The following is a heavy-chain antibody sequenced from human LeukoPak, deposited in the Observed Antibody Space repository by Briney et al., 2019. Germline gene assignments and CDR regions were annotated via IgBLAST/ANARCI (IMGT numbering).Heavy chain of an antibody. CDR3: ARDTPRIAVAGRGGFDY. Sequence: SETLSLTCTVSGGSISSYYWSWIRQPPGKGLEWIGYIYYSGSTNYNPSLKSRVTISVGTSKNQFSLKLSSVTAADTAVYYCARDTPRIAVAGRGGFDYWGQGTLVTVSS. D-gene: IGHD6-19*01. V-gene: IGHV4-59*01. CDR2: IYYSGST. CDR1: GGSISSYY. J-gene: IGHJ4*02.